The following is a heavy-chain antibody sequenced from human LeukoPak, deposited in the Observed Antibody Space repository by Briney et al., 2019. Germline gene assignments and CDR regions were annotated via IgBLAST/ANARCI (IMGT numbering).Heavy chain of an antibody. V-gene: IGHV1-69*13. Sequence: SVTVSCKASGGTFSSYAISRVRQAPGQGLEWMGGIIPIFGTANYAQKFQGRVTITADESTSTAYMELSSLRSEDTAVYYCARDQLAVAPRDYYYYGMDVWGQGTTVTVSS. D-gene: IGHD6-19*01. CDR2: IIPIFGTA. CDR1: GGTFSSYA. J-gene: IGHJ6*02. CDR3: ARDQLAVAPRDYYYYGMDV.